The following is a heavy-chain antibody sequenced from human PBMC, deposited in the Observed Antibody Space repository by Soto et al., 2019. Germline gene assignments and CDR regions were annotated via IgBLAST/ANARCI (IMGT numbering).Heavy chain of an antibody. Sequence: ASVKVSCKASGGTFNTHAISWVRQAPGQGLEWMGGTIPIYGVTHYAQKFQGRATFTADTSTNTVYMELSSLRSGDTAVYSCARNYYGSGTYSGMDVWGQGTTVTVSS. D-gene: IGHD3-10*01. CDR3: ARNYYGSGTYSGMDV. J-gene: IGHJ6*02. CDR2: TIPIYGVT. V-gene: IGHV1-69*10. CDR1: GGTFNTHA.